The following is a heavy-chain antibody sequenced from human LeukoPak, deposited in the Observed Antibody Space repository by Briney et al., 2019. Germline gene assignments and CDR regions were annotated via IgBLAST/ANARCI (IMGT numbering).Heavy chain of an antibody. CDR3: ARPYSSSSKNWFDP. CDR1: GGSISSYY. CDR2: IYTSGST. Sequence: SETLSLTCTVSGGSISSYYWSWIRQPAGKGLEWIGRIYTSGSTNYNPSLKSRVTMSVDTSKNQFSLKLSSVTAADTAVYYCARPYSSSSKNWFDPWGQGTLVTVSS. V-gene: IGHV4-4*07. J-gene: IGHJ5*02. D-gene: IGHD6-13*01.